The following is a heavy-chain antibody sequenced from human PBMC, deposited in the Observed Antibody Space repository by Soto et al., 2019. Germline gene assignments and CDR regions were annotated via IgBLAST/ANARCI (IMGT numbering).Heavy chain of an antibody. J-gene: IGHJ1*01. CDR1: GGTFSSYT. CDR3: ARNGVGAVSAGYFQH. CDR2: IIPILGIA. Sequence: QVQLVQSGAEVKEPGSSVKVSCKASGGTFSSYTISWVRQAPGQGLEWMGRIIPILGIANYAQKFQGRVTITADKSTSTAYMELSSLRSEDTAVYYCARNGVGAVSAGYFQHWGQGTLVTVSS. D-gene: IGHD1-26*01. V-gene: IGHV1-69*02.